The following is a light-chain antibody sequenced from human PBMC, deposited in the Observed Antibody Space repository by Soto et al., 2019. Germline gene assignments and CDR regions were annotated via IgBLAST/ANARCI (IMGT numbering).Light chain of an antibody. CDR2: DAS. V-gene: IGKV3-11*01. CDR3: QQYGVSPT. CDR1: QSISSY. Sequence: EIVLTQSPATLSLAPGERATLSCRASQSISSYLAWYQQKPGQAPRLLIYDASNRATGIPDRFSGSGSGIDFTLTISRLEPEDSAVYYCQQYGVSPTFGGGTKVDI. J-gene: IGKJ4*01.